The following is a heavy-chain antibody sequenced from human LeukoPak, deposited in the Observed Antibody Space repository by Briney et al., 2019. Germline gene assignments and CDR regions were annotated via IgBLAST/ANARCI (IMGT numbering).Heavy chain of an antibody. CDR1: GFTFSSYG. V-gene: IGHV3-30*18. D-gene: IGHD5-18*01. J-gene: IGHJ4*02. CDR3: AKDRYSYAFEYSDS. Sequence: GGSLRLSCAASGFTFSSYGMHWVRQAPGKGLDWVAVISNDGSKKYYADFVKGRFTISRDNSKNTLSLQVSSLRTEDTAVYYCAKDRYSYAFEYSDSWGQGTLVTVSS. CDR2: ISNDGSKK.